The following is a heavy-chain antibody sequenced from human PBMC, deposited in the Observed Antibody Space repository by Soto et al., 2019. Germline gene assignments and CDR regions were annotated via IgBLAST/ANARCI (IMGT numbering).Heavy chain of an antibody. CDR1: GLTFSRYW. V-gene: IGHV3-74*01. CDR3: ARLGFVGEGDF. CDR2: ISGDGVHT. Sequence: EVQLAESGGGLIQPGGSLRLSCATSGLTFSRYWIHWVRQAPGEGLVWVSRISGDGVHTDYAESVKGRFTVSRDIAKSTGYLQMNNLRAEDTAIYYCARLGFVGEGDFWGQGILVTVSS. J-gene: IGHJ4*02. D-gene: IGHD3-16*01.